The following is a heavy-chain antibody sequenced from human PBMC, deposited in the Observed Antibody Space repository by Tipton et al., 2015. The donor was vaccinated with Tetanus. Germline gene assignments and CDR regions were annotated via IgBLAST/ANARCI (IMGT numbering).Heavy chain of an antibody. Sequence: TLSLTCSVSGDSISSFYWSWIRQPAGKGLEWIGRIYTSGSTNYNPSLKSRVTMSVATSKRQFSLKLNSVTAADTAVYYCARGWGGSWYYVDYWGQGILVTVSS. D-gene: IGHD6-13*01. CDR3: ARGWGGSWYYVDY. CDR2: IYTSGST. J-gene: IGHJ4*02. V-gene: IGHV4-4*07. CDR1: GDSISSFY.